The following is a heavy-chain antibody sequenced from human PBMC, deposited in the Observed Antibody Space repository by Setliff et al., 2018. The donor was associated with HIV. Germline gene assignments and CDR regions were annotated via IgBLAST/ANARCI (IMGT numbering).Heavy chain of an antibody. CDR1: GGSISSNNYY. V-gene: IGHV4-39*01. CDR3: ARQGLVLVPASIDWRLPPSPIDY. J-gene: IGHJ4*02. Sequence: TLSLTCTVSGGSISSNNYYWGWIRQPPGKGLEWIASIYYSGSTCYNPSLKSRITISVDTSKNQFSLRLSSVTAADTAVYYCARQGLVLVPASIDWRLPPSPIDYWGQGALVTVSS. D-gene: IGHD2-2*01. CDR2: IYYSGST.